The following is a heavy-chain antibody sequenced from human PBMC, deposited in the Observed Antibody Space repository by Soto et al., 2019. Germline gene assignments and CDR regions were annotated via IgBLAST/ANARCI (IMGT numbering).Heavy chain of an antibody. J-gene: IGHJ2*01. CDR2: IHHSGST. Sequence: QVQLQESGPGLVKPSETLSLTCTVSSGSITNYYWTWIRQPPGKGLEWIGYIHHSGSTHYNPSLKSRVTMSVDTSENQFSLRLNSVTAADTALYYCARAFAGFGAYWYFDLWGRGTLVTVSS. V-gene: IGHV4-59*01. D-gene: IGHD2-15*01. CDR1: SGSITNYY. CDR3: ARAFAGFGAYWYFDL.